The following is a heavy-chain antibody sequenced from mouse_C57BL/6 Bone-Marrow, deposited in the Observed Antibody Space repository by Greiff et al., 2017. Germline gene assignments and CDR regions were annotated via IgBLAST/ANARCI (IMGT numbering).Heavy chain of an antibody. J-gene: IGHJ4*01. D-gene: IGHD2-10*01. CDR2: IDPSDSYT. CDR1: GYTFTSYW. V-gene: IGHV1-59*01. CDR3: ARGEPTFYAMDY. Sequence: QVQLQQPGAELVRPGTSVKLSCKASGYTFTSYWMHWVKQRPGQGLEWIGVIDPSDSYTNYNQKLKGKATLTVDTSSSTAYMQLSSLTSEDSAVYYCARGEPTFYAMDYWGQGTSVTVSS.